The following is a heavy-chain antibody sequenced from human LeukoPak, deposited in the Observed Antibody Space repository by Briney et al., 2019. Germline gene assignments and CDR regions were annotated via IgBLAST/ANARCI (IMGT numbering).Heavy chain of an antibody. CDR1: GYTFTSNG. Sequence: GASVKVSCKASGYTFTSNGISWVPQAPGQGLECMGWISAYNGNTNYAQKFQGRVTMTTDTSTSTAYMELRSLRSDDTAVYYCARDSAMAYYEESWFDPWGQGTLVIVSS. CDR2: ISAYNGNT. V-gene: IGHV1-18*01. CDR3: ARDSAMAYYEESWFDP. J-gene: IGHJ5*02. D-gene: IGHD5-18*01.